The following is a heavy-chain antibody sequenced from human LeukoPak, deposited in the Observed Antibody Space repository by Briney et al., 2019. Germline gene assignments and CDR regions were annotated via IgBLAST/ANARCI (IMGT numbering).Heavy chain of an antibody. J-gene: IGHJ6*02. CDR2: IIPIFGTA. Sequence: SVKVSCKASGYTFTSYDINWVRQATGQGLEWMGGIIPIFGTANYAQKFQGRVTITADESTSTAYMELSSLRSEDTAVYYCARGTDYYYHAMDVWGQGTTVTVSS. CDR1: GYTFTSYD. V-gene: IGHV1-69*13. CDR3: ARGTDYYYHAMDV.